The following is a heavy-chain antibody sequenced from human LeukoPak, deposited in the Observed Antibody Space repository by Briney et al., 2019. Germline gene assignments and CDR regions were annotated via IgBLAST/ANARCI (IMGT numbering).Heavy chain of an antibody. CDR2: INEDGSET. V-gene: IGHV3-7*01. J-gene: IGHJ4*02. Sequence: GESLRLSCAASGFIFKKYWMNWVRQVPGKGLECLANINEDGSETYYADSVKGRFTISRDNPKNLLFLQINSLRVEDTAVYYCARETPRRGETRDGYRWGQGTVVTVSS. CDR3: ARETPRRGETRDGYR. CDR1: GFIFKKYW. D-gene: IGHD5-24*01.